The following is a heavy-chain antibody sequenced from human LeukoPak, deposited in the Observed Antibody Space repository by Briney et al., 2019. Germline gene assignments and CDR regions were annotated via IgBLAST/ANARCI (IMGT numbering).Heavy chain of an antibody. V-gene: IGHV3-30*18. J-gene: IGHJ4*02. Sequence: GGSLRLSCAASGFSFISYGMHWVRQAPGKGLEWVEVISDDGRDKKYADSVKGRFTISRDNSKDTLYLQMNSLRDEDTAVYYCAKRPSDYGDYVTYFDYWGQGTLVTVSS. CDR3: AKRPSDYGDYVTYFDY. CDR2: ISDDGRDK. D-gene: IGHD4-17*01. CDR1: GFSFISYG.